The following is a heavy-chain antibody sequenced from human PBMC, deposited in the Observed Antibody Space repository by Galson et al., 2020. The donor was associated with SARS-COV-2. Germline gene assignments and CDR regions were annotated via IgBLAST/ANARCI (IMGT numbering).Heavy chain of an antibody. J-gene: IGHJ5*02. CDR2: IYYSGTT. CDR3: ARAGSRVTTSGDFDP. D-gene: IGHD4-4*01. Sequence: SETLSLTCTVSGDSIRSSRYYWGWIRQPPGKGLEWIGSIYYSGTTYYNSSLKSRVTISIATSKNQFSLKLTSVTAADTAVYYCARAGSRVTTSGDFDPWGQGTLVTVSS. CDR1: GDSIRSSRYY. V-gene: IGHV4-39*07.